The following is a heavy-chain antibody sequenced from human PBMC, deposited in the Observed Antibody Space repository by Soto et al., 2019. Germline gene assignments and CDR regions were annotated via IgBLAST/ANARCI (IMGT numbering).Heavy chain of an antibody. CDR2: IWHDGSKK. V-gene: IGHV3-33*01. CDR3: VRAEAMDV. Sequence: QVQLVESGGGVVQPGRSLRLSCAASGFTFSSYGMHWVRQAPGKGLEWVAIIWHDGSKKYHADSVKGRFTISRDNSKKMLYLQMNSLRAGDTAVYYCVRAEAMDVWGQGTTVSVSS. CDR1: GFTFSSYG. J-gene: IGHJ6*02.